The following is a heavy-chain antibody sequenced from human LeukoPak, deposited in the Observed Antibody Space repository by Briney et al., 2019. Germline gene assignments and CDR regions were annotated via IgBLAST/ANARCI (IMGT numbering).Heavy chain of an antibody. D-gene: IGHD1-7*01. CDR1: EYTFTNCW. CDR3: ARATTGPRTLDY. Sequence: GESLKISCKASEYTFTNCWIGWVRQMPGKGLEWMGAIFTEDSDTKYSPTFQGLVTISADKSISTAYLQWGSLEASGTAMYYCARATTGPRTLDYWGQGTLLSVSS. CDR2: IFTEDSDT. J-gene: IGHJ4*02. V-gene: IGHV5-51*01.